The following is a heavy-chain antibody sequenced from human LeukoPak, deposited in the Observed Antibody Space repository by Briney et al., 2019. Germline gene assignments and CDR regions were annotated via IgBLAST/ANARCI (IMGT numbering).Heavy chain of an antibody. Sequence: GGSLRLSCAASGFTFSDYYMSWIRQAPGKGLEWVSYISSSGSTIYYADSVKGRFTISRDNAKNSLYLQMNSLRAEDTAVYYCAREGAYYYGSGSYFLYMDVWGKGTTVTISS. CDR3: AREGAYYYGSGSYFLYMDV. CDR2: ISSSGSTI. V-gene: IGHV3-11*01. J-gene: IGHJ6*03. D-gene: IGHD3-10*01. CDR1: GFTFSDYY.